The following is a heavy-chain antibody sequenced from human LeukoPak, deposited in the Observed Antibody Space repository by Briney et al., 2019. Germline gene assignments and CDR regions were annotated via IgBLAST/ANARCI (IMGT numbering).Heavy chain of an antibody. J-gene: IGHJ5*02. Sequence: ASVKVSCKASGYTFTSYGISWVRQAPGQGLEWMGRIIPILGIANYAQKFQGRVTITADKSTSTAYMELSSLRSEDTAVYYCARDLTSITMVRGANNWFDPWGRGTLVTVSS. CDR2: IIPILGIA. CDR3: ARDLTSITMVRGANNWFDP. D-gene: IGHD3-10*01. V-gene: IGHV1-69*04. CDR1: GYTFTSYG.